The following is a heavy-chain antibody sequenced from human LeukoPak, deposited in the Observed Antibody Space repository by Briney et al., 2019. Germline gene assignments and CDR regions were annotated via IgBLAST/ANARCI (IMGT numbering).Heavy chain of an antibody. CDR1: GYTFTGYY. D-gene: IGHD1-26*01. Sequence: ASVKVSCKASGYTFTGYYMHWVRQAPGQGLEWMGWINPNSGGTNYAQKFQGRVTITADKSTSTAYMELSSLRSEDTAVYYCARDVVGATYFDYWGQETLVTVSS. V-gene: IGHV1-2*02. CDR3: ARDVVGATYFDY. CDR2: INPNSGGT. J-gene: IGHJ4*02.